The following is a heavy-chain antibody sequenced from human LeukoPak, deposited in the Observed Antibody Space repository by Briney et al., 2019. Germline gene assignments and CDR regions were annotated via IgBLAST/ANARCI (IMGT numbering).Heavy chain of an antibody. Sequence: SETLSLNSTVSGGSISSYYWSWIRQPPGQGLEWIGYIYYSGSTNYNPSLNSRVTISVDTSKNQFSLKLSSVTAADTAVYYCARYVWGSYPTFEDYWGQGTLVTVSS. CDR1: GGSISSYY. J-gene: IGHJ4*02. CDR3: ARYVWGSYPTFEDY. D-gene: IGHD3-16*02. CDR2: IYYSGST. V-gene: IGHV4-59*01.